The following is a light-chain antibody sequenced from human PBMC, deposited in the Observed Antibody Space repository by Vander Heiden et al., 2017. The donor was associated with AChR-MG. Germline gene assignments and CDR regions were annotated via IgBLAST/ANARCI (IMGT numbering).Light chain of an antibody. CDR2: RNN. V-gene: IGLV1-47*01. CDR3: AAWEASRTGPV. J-gene: IGLJ3*02. Sequence: QSGLTQPPSASGTTGQTVSIPCAGRGSNIGSSIVSWYQHHPGTAPKLLIYRNNQRPSGVPDRFTGSKSGTSASVAISGIRSEDEADYYCAAWEASRTGPVFGGGTTLTVL. CDR1: GSNIGSSI.